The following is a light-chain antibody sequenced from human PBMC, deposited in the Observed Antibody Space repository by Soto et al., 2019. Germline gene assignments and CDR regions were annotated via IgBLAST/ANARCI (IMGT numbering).Light chain of an antibody. CDR1: PSVSSSY. V-gene: IGKV3-20*01. CDR2: CAT. CDR3: QLYGSSPLT. J-gene: IGKJ4*01. Sequence: LTQTKGTRFLSPGERAPPSWTASPSVSSSYLAWYQQKPGQAPRLLIYCATSRATSFPDRFSVSGSGPDRSLTIRGLEPEDFAGYYCQLYGSSPLTFAGGTNLDIK.